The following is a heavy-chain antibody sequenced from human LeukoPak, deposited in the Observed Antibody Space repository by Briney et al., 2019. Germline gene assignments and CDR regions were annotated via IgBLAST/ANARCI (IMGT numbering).Heavy chain of an antibody. J-gene: IGHJ2*01. Sequence: ASVKVSCKASGYTFTSYGISWVRQAPGQGLEWMGWISAYNGNTNYAQKLQGRVTMTTDTSTSTAYMELRSLRSDDTAVYYCASGRRFVSGYWAGGWGNLDLWGRGTLVIVSS. CDR2: ISAYNGNT. D-gene: IGHD3-3*01. CDR3: ASGRRFVSGYWAGGWGNLDL. CDR1: GYTFTSYG. V-gene: IGHV1-18*01.